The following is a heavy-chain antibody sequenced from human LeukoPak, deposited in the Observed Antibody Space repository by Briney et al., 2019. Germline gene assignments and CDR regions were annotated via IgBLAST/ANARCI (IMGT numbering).Heavy chain of an antibody. CDR2: ITSSGTHI. CDR3: ARFTTGRTFGSLREIKRSREIDY. CDR1: GFTFSSFN. J-gene: IGHJ4*02. V-gene: IGHV3-21*01. Sequence: PGGSLRLSCAASGFTFSSFNMNWVRQAPGKAMEWVSSITSSGTHIFYADSVRGRFTIPRDNAKNSLYLQMNSLRVEDTAVYYCARFTTGRTFGSLREIKRSREIDYWGQGTLATVSS. D-gene: IGHD1-1*01.